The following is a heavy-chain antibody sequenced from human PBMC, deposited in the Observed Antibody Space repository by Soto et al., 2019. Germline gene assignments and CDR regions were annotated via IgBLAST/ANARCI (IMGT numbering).Heavy chain of an antibody. D-gene: IGHD3-22*01. CDR3: AKDQGTMIVAAHGMDV. Sequence: SLRLSCAASGFTFSSYGMHWVRQAPGKGLEWVAVISYDGSNKYYADSVKGRFTISRDNSKNTLYLQMNSLRAEDTAVYYCAKDQGTMIVAAHGMDVWGQGTTVTVSS. J-gene: IGHJ6*02. CDR1: GFTFSSYG. CDR2: ISYDGSNK. V-gene: IGHV3-30*18.